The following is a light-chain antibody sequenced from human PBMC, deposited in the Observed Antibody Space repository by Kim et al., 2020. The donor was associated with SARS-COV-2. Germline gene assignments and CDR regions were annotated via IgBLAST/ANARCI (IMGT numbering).Light chain of an antibody. CDR2: NTS. CDR3: QQYKNFPIT. J-gene: IGKJ5*01. V-gene: IGKV1-5*03. CDR1: QSFSSW. Sequence: DIQMTQSPSTLSASVGDTVTITCWVSQSFSSWLAWYQQKPGKVPKLFIYNTSILESGVPSRFSGSGSGTEFTLTISSLQPDDFATYFCQQYKNFPITFGQGTRLEIK.